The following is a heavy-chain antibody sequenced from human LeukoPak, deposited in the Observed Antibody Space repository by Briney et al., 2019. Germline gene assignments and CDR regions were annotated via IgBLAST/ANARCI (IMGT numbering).Heavy chain of an antibody. CDR3: ARDYGSGSYPPDY. D-gene: IGHD1-26*01. CDR2: ISSSSSYI. CDR1: GFTFSSYS. J-gene: IGHJ4*02. V-gene: IGHV3-21*01. Sequence: PGGSLRLSCAASGFTFSSYSMNWVRQAPGKGLEWVSSISSSSSYIYSADSVKGRFTISRDNAKNSLYLQMNSLRAEDTAVYYCARDYGSGSYPPDYWGQGTLVTVSS.